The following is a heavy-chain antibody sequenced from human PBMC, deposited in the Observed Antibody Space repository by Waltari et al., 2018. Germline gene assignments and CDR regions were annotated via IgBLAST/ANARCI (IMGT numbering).Heavy chain of an antibody. Sequence: EVQLVESGGGLVQPGGSLRLSCAASGLTFSSYWMTWVRQAPGKGPEWGAIIKQDGSEKHYVDSVKGRFTISRDNAKNSLYLQMNSLRVEDTAIYYCARGNWAPFDYWGQGTLVTVSS. CDR3: ARGNWAPFDY. J-gene: IGHJ4*02. CDR1: GLTFSSYW. CDR2: IKQDGSEK. D-gene: IGHD7-27*01. V-gene: IGHV3-7*01.